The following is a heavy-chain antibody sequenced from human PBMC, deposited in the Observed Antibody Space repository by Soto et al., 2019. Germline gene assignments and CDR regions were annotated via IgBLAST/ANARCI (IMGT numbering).Heavy chain of an antibody. D-gene: IGHD3-3*01. V-gene: IGHV3-30*18. CDR1: GFRFSSYG. CDR2: ISYDGSNK. CDR3: AKDGITIFGVVIIPSIYGMDV. J-gene: IGHJ6*02. Sequence: GGSLRLSCAVSGFRFSSYGMHWVRQAPGKGLEWVAVISYDGSNKYYADSVKGRFTISRDNSKNTLYLQMNSLRAEDTAVYYCAKDGITIFGVVIIPSIYGMDVWGQGTTVTVSS.